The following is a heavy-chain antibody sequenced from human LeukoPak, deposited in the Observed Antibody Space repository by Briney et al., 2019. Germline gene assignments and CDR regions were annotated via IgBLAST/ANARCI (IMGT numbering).Heavy chain of an antibody. Sequence: SETLSLTCTVYGGSFSGYYWDWFRQPPGEGLEWIGEIYHSGSTNYNPSLKSRVTISLDTSKNQFSLKLTSVTAADTAVYYCAASTVPTARGRKWFDPWGQGTLVTVSS. CDR1: GGSFSGYY. D-gene: IGHD2-2*01. J-gene: IGHJ5*02. V-gene: IGHV4-34*01. CDR3: AASTVPTARGRKWFDP. CDR2: IYHSGST.